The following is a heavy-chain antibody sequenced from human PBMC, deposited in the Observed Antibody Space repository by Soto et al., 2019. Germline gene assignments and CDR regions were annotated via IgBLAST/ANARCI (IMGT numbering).Heavy chain of an antibody. CDR3: ARDAPLHCGGDCSEGY. V-gene: IGHV4-61*01. J-gene: IGHJ4*02. D-gene: IGHD2-21*02. Sequence: EPMPLTSTVSGGSVRSGSYYWSWIRQPPGKGLEWIGYIYYSGSTNYNPSLKSRVTISVDTSKNQFSLKLSSVTAADTAVYYCARDAPLHCGGDCSEGYWGKGTLVTVSS. CDR1: GGSVRSGSYY. CDR2: IYYSGST.